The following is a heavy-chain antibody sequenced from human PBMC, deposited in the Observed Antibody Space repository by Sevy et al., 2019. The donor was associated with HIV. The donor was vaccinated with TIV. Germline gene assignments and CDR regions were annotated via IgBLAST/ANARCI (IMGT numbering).Heavy chain of an antibody. CDR1: GYTFTGDY. J-gene: IGHJ6*02. V-gene: IGHV1-2*06. CDR3: ARDGGGGTTNSGMDV. Sequence: ASVKVSCKASGYTFTGDYLRWVRQAPGHGLEWMGRVFPNSGGTNYAQKFQGRVTMTRDTSISTAYMELSRLRSDDTAVYYCARDGGGGTTNSGMDVWGQGTTVTVSS. D-gene: IGHD1-7*01. CDR2: VFPNSGGT.